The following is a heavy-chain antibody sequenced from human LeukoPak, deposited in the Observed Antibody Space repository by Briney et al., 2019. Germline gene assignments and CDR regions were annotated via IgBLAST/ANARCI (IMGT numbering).Heavy chain of an antibody. D-gene: IGHD6-13*01. CDR1: GFTFSSYW. CDR3: VRDSSNCLDY. Sequence: GGSLRLSCAASGFTFSSYWMNWARQAPGKGLEWVASINHKGNVNYYVDSVKGRFTISRDNSKNTLYLQMNSLRAEDTAVYYCVRDSSNCLDYWGQGTLVTVSS. V-gene: IGHV3-7*01. J-gene: IGHJ4*02. CDR2: INHKGNVN.